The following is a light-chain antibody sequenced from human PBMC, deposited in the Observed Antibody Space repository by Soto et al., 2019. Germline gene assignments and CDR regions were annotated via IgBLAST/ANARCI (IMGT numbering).Light chain of an antibody. Sequence: DIVMTQSPDSLAVSLGETATINCKSSQSVLASSNNKNFVAWYQQKPGQPPKLLIYWASTRESGVPDRFSGSGSGTDFTLTISALQAEDVAVYYCHQYYITHTFGQGTQLEIK. CDR2: WAS. CDR1: QSVLASSNNKNF. J-gene: IGKJ2*01. V-gene: IGKV4-1*01. CDR3: HQYYITHT.